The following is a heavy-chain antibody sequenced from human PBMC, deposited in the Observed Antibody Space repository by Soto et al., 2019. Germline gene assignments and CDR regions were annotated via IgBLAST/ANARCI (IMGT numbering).Heavy chain of an antibody. D-gene: IGHD2-2*01. CDR3: AKRPASLVCFDY. CDR1: GFTFSNYD. V-gene: IGHV3-23*01. Sequence: EVQLLESGGGLVQPGGSLRLSCAASGFTFSNYDMSWVRQAPGKGLEWVSTISGGGGRIYYADSVKGRFTISTDNSKNTQYMQLNSLRAEDTAVYYWAKRPASLVCFDYWGQGTLVTVSS. J-gene: IGHJ4*02. CDR2: ISGGGGRI.